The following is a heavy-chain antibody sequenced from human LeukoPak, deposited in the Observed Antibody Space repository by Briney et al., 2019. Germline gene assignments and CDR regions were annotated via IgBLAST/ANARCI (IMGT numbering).Heavy chain of an antibody. J-gene: IGHJ4*02. CDR1: RFRLSSHG. CDR3: VRDTSVGAAYFDF. D-gene: IGHD3-3*01. Sequence: PGGSLRLSCAASRFRLSSHGTHWVRQAPGKGLEWVAFIRYEGSDKYYADTVTGRFTISRDNSKNILSLQTTTLRPDDTAVYLCVRDTSVGAAYFDFWGQGALVAVSS. V-gene: IGHV3-30*02. CDR2: IRYEGSDK.